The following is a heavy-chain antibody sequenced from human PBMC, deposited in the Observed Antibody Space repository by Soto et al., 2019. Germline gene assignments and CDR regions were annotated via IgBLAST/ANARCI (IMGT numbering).Heavy chain of an antibody. D-gene: IGHD2-15*01. CDR2: INPNSGGT. CDR3: ARGKGYCSGGSCPPRFDP. CDR1: GYTFTGYY. J-gene: IGHJ5*02. Sequence: ASVKVSCKASGYTFTGYYMHWVRRAPGQGLEWMGWINPNSGGTNYAQKFQGRVTMTRDTSISTAYMELSRLRSDDTAVYYCARGKGYCSGGSCPPRFDPWGQGTLVTVSS. V-gene: IGHV1-2*02.